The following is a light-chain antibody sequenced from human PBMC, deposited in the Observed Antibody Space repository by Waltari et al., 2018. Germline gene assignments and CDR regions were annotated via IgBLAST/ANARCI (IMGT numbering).Light chain of an antibody. Sequence: LSCRTSQSVTRALAWYQQKPGQAPRLLIYGASNRATGIPDRFSGSGSGTDFSLTISSPEPEDFAVYYCQHYLRLPVTFGQGTKVEVK. J-gene: IGKJ1*01. V-gene: IGKV3-20*01. CDR1: QSVTRA. CDR2: GAS. CDR3: QHYLRLPVT.